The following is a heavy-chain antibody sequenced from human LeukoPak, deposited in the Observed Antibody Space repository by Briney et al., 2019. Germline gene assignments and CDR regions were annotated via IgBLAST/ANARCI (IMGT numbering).Heavy chain of an antibody. V-gene: IGHV1-18*01. J-gene: IGHJ5*02. CDR1: GYTFTSYG. CDR2: ISAYNGNT. D-gene: IGHD5-12*01. CDR3: ARDFRVVATIAQGGNWFDP. Sequence: ASVKVSCKASGYTFTSYGISWVRQAPGQGLEWMGWISAYNGNTNYAQKLQGRVTMTTDTSTSTAYMELRSLRSDDTAVYYCARDFRVVATIAQGGNWFDPWGQGTLVTVSS.